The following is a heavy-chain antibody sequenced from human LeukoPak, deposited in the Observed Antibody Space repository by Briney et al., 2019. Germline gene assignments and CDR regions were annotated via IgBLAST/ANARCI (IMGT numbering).Heavy chain of an antibody. D-gene: IGHD4-23*01. CDR2: INHSGST. V-gene: IGHV4-34*01. CDR1: GGSFSGYY. CDR3: ARRYYGGMKFDY. Sequence: SETLSLTCAVYGGSFSGYYWSWIRQPPGKGLEWIGEINHSGSTNYNPSLKSRVTISVDTSKNKFSLKLSSVTAADTAVYYCARRYYGGMKFDYWGQGTLVTVSS. J-gene: IGHJ4*02.